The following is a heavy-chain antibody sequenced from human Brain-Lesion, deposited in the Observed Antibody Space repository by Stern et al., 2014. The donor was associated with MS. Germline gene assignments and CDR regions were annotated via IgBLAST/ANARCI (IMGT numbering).Heavy chain of an antibody. CDR1: GFSFSTYA. Sequence: EVQLEESGGGLVQPGGSLRLSCAASGFSFSTYAMSWVRQTPGKGLQWVSVISGPGGPTYYADSVKGRFPISRDNSKNTLYLQMDSLRADDTAVYYCAKWPHHIAVAGTRYFQHWGQGTLVTVSS. D-gene: IGHD6-19*01. J-gene: IGHJ1*01. CDR2: ISGPGGPT. V-gene: IGHV3-23*04. CDR3: AKWPHHIAVAGTRYFQH.